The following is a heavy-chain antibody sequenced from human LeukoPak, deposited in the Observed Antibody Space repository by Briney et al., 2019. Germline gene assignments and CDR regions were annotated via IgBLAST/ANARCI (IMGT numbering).Heavy chain of an antibody. J-gene: IGHJ5*02. D-gene: IGHD6-13*01. CDR1: GFTPSSYW. CDR3: AGLAAAGPLYNWFDP. V-gene: IGHV3-48*04. Sequence: PGGSLRLSCVASGFTPSSYWMSWVRQAPGKGLEWVSYISSSGSTIYYADSVKGRFTISRDNAKNSLYLQMNSLGAEDTAVSYCAGLAAAGPLYNWFDPWGQGTLVTVSS. CDR2: ISSSGSTI.